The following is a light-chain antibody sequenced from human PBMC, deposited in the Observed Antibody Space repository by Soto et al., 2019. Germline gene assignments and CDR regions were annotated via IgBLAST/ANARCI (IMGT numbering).Light chain of an antibody. V-gene: IGKV3-20*01. Sequence: EIVLTQSPGTLSLSPGERATLSCRSSQSVSSSYLAWYQHKPGQAPRLLIYVASSRATGIPDRVSGSGSGTDLTLTISRLEPEDFAVYYCQQYGSSSWTFGQGTKVDVK. CDR3: QQYGSSSWT. CDR1: QSVSSSY. CDR2: VAS. J-gene: IGKJ1*01.